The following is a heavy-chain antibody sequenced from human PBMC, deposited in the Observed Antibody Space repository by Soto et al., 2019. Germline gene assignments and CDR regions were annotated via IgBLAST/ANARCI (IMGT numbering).Heavy chain of an antibody. D-gene: IGHD5-12*01. Sequence: PSETLSLTCTVSGASISSYYWSWIRQPPGKALEWIGYIYYSGNTNYNPSLKSRVTISVDTSKTHFSLKLSSVTAADTAVYYCARGRRRDGYNSGHSDFDLWGQGTMVTVSS. V-gene: IGHV4-59*01. J-gene: IGHJ3*01. CDR3: ARGRRRDGYNSGHSDFDL. CDR1: GASISSYY. CDR2: IYYSGNT.